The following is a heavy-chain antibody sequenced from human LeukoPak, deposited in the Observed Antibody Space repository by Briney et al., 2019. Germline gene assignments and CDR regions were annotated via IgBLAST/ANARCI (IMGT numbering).Heavy chain of an antibody. CDR1: GFTFSSYG. J-gene: IGHJ3*02. D-gene: IGHD6-19*01. Sequence: PGGALRLSCAASGFTFSSYGMHGVRQAPGKGLEWVAFIRYDGSNKYYADSVKGRFTISRDNSKNTLYLQMNSLRAEDTAVYYCAKDRIAVAGGEAFDIWGQGTMVTVSS. V-gene: IGHV3-30*02. CDR2: IRYDGSNK. CDR3: AKDRIAVAGGEAFDI.